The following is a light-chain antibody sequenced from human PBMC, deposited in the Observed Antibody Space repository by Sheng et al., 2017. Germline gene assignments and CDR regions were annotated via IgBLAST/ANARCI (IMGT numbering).Light chain of an antibody. J-gene: IGKJ3*01. Sequence: IQLTQSPTSLSASVGDRVTITCRASQGISTFLAWYQQKPGKVPKLLIYSASTLQSGVPSRFRGSGSGTDFTLTISSLQPEDFATYYCQQGNTYPVFPFGPGTKVEIK. CDR2: SAS. CDR3: QQGNTYPVFP. CDR1: QGISTF. V-gene: IGKV1-9*01.